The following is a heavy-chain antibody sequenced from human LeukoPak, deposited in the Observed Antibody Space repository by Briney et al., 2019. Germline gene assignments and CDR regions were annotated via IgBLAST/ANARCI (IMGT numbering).Heavy chain of an antibody. CDR2: INHSGST. CDR1: GGSFSGYY. Sequence: PSETLSLTCAVYGGSFSGYYWSWIRQPPGKGLEWIGEINHSGSTNYNPSLKSRVTISVDTSKNQFSLKLSSVTAADTAVYYCARGRSTMWYPHPNGQYFQHRGQGTLVTVSS. CDR3: ARGRSTMWYPHPNGQYFQH. J-gene: IGHJ1*01. V-gene: IGHV4-34*01. D-gene: IGHD2-15*01.